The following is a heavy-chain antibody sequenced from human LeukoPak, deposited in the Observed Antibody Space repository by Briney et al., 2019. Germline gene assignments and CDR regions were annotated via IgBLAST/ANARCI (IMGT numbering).Heavy chain of an antibody. CDR2: INHSGST. J-gene: IGHJ4*02. CDR1: GGSFSGYY. Sequence: PSETLSLTCAVYGGSFSGYYWTWIRQPPGKGLDWIGEINHSGSTSYNPSLKSRVTMSVDTSENQFSLKLSSMTAADTAVYYCARYRGGGYNYLDYWGQGTLVTVSS. D-gene: IGHD5-24*01. V-gene: IGHV4-34*01. CDR3: ARYRGGGYNYLDY.